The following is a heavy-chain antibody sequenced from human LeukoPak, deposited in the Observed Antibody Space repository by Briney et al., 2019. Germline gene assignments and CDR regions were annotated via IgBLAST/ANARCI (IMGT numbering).Heavy chain of an antibody. CDR3: ARCITMVRGVIITKVNWFDP. CDR1: GGSISSYY. CDR2: IYYSGST. J-gene: IGHJ5*02. V-gene: IGHV4-59*06. D-gene: IGHD3-10*01. Sequence: PSETLSLTCTVSGGSISSYYWSWIRQHPGKGLEWIGYIYYSGSTYYNPSLKSRVTISVDTSKNQFSLKLSSVTAADTAVYYCARCITMVRGVIITKVNWFDPWGQGTLVTVSS.